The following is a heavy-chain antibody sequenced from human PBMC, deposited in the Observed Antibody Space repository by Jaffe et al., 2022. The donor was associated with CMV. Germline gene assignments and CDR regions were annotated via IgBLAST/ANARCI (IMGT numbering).Heavy chain of an antibody. Sequence: QLQLQESGPGLVKPSETLSLTCTVSGGSISSSSYYWGWIRQPPGKGLEWIGSIYYSGSTYYNPSLKSRVTISVDTSKNQFSLKLSSVTAADTAVYYCARRFLSGWYHYWGQGTLVTVSS. CDR1: GGSISSSSYY. D-gene: IGHD6-19*01. CDR3: ARRFLSGWYHY. J-gene: IGHJ4*02. CDR2: IYYSGST. V-gene: IGHV4-39*01.